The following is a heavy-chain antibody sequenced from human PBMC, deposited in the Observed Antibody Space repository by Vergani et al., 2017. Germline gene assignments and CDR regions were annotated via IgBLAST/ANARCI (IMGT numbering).Heavy chain of an antibody. CDR2: THESETS. D-gene: IGHD4-17*01. V-gene: IGHV4-4*03. CDR1: GGSIRSHKW. Sequence: QVHLQESGPGLVKPPGTLSLTCVVSGGSIRSHKWWSWVRQSPGKGLEWIGETHESETSNYNPSLNSRVTISVDTSKNQFSLKLSSVTAADTAVYYCARESPGDYFDYWGQGTLVTVSS. J-gene: IGHJ4*02. CDR3: ARESPGDYFDY.